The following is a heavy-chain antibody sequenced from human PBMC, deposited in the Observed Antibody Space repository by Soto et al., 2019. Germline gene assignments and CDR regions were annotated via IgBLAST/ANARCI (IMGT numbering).Heavy chain of an antibody. CDR3: ARGPLYCSSTSCYPYYYYGMDV. CDR1: GGSISSGGYS. Sequence: PSETLSLTCAVSGGSISSGGYSWSWIRQPPGKGLEWIGYIYHSGSTYYNPSLKSRVTISVDRSKNQFSLKLSSVTAADTAVYYCARGPLYCSSTSCYPYYYYGMDVWGQGTTVTVSS. V-gene: IGHV4-30-2*01. D-gene: IGHD2-2*01. CDR2: IYHSGST. J-gene: IGHJ6*02.